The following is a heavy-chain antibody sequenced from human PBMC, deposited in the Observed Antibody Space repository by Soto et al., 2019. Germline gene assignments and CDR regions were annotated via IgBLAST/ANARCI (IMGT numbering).Heavy chain of an antibody. J-gene: IGHJ4*02. CDR2: IKSKTDGGTT. D-gene: IGHD4-17*01. CDR1: GFTFSNAW. V-gene: IGHV3-15*01. CDR3: TTDLTTVTLPFDS. Sequence: EVQLVESGGGLVKPGGYLRLSCAASGFTFSNAWMSWVRQAPGKGLEWVGRIKSKTDGGTTDYAAPVKGRFTISRDDSKNTLYLQMNSLKTEDTAVYYCTTDLTTVTLPFDSGGQGTLVTVSS.